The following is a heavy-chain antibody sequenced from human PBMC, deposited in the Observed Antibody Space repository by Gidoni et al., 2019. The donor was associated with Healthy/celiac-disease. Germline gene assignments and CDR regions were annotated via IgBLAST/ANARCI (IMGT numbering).Heavy chain of an antibody. V-gene: IGHV3-48*01. CDR3: ARAIPPAGFYYDSSGALG. Sequence: EVQLVESGGGLVQPGGSLRLSCAASGFPFSSYSMNWVRQAPGKGLEWVSYISSSSSTIYYADSVKGRFTISRDNAKNSLYLQMNSLRAEDTAVYYCARAIPPAGFYYDSSGALGWGQGTLVTVSS. CDR2: ISSSSSTI. CDR1: GFPFSSYS. J-gene: IGHJ4*02. D-gene: IGHD3-22*01.